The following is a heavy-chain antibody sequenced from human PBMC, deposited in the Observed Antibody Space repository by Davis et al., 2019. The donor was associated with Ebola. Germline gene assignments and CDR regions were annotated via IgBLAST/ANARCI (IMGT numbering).Heavy chain of an antibody. D-gene: IGHD3-3*01. CDR1: GYTFTSYA. J-gene: IGHJ4*02. CDR3: ARSRLILEWFLFDY. V-gene: IGHV1-3*01. Sequence: ASVKVSCKASGYTFTSYAMHWVRQAPGQRLEWMGWINAGNGNTKYSQKFQGRVTITRDTSASTAYMELSSLRSEDTAVYYCARSRLILEWFLFDYWGQGTLVTVSS. CDR2: INAGNGNT.